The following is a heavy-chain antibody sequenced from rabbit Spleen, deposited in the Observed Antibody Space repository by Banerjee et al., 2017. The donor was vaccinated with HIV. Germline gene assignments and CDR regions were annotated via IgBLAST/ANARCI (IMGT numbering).Heavy chain of an antibody. Sequence: QEQLVESGGGLVKPEGSLKLSCTASGFSFSNKAVMCWVRQAPGKGLQWIACINTYTARPVYATWAKGRFTISRTSSTTVTLQMTSLTAADTATYFCARDTGTSFSSYGMDLWGQGTLVTVS. CDR1: GFSFSNKAV. V-gene: IGHV1S45*01. CDR2: INTYTARP. CDR3: ARDTGTSFSSYGMDL. D-gene: IGHD7-1*01. J-gene: IGHJ6*01.